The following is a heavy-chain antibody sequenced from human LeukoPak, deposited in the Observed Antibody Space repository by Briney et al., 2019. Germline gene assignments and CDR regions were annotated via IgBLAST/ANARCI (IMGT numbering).Heavy chain of an antibody. V-gene: IGHV3-74*01. J-gene: IGHJ4*02. CDR3: GVLTLNPG. Sequence: GGSLRLSCAASGFTLGTYWMHWVRQAPGKGLVWASRISYDGSNTNYADFVKGRFTISRDNAKNTLYLQMNSLRAEDTAVYYCGVLTLNPGWGQGTLVSVSS. D-gene: IGHD2-8*01. CDR1: GFTLGTYW. CDR2: ISYDGSNT.